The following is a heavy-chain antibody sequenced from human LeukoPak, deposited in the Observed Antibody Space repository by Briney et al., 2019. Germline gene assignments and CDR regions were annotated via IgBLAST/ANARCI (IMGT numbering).Heavy chain of an antibody. CDR1: GYSFTNYW. V-gene: IGHV5-51*01. CDR2: IYPGDSDT. J-gene: IGHJ1*01. D-gene: IGHD6-19*01. CDR3: ARRGIAVAGTPAEYFQH. Sequence: GESLKISCKGSGYSFTNYWIGWVRQMPGKGLEWMGLIYPGDSDTRYSPSFQGQVTISADKSISTAYLHSSSLKASDTAMYYCARRGIAVAGTPAEYFQHWGQGTLVTVSS.